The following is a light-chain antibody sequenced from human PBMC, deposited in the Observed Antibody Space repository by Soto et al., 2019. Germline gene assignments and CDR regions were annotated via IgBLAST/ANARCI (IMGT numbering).Light chain of an antibody. J-gene: IGKJ1*01. Sequence: DIQMTQSPSSLPASVGDRVTITCRASRDISNYLAWFQQKPGKVPRFLIYTASTLLSGVPSRFSGSGSGTDFTLTISSLQPEDVATYYCQRYDSAPRTFGQGTKVEIK. CDR1: RDISNY. CDR3: QRYDSAPRT. V-gene: IGKV1-27*01. CDR2: TAS.